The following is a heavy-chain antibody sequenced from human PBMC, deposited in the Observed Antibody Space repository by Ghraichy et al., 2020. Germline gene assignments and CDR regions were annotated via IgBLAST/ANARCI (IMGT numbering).Heavy chain of an antibody. CDR3: ARDLHSWGQEDKWFDP. J-gene: IGHJ5*02. Sequence: ASVKVSCKASGYTFTSYGISWVRQAPGQGLEWMGWISAYNGNTNYAQNLQGRVTMTTDTSTNTAYMELRSLRSDDTAMYYCARDLHSWGQEDKWFDPWGQGTLVTVSS. CDR2: ISAYNGNT. CDR1: GYTFTSYG. D-gene: IGHD7-27*01. V-gene: IGHV1-18*01.